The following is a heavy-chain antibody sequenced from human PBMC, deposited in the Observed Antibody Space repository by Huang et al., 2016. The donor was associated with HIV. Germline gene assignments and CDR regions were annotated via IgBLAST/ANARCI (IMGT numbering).Heavy chain of an antibody. D-gene: IGHD1-1*01. Sequence: EVRLLESGGDLVRPGGSLRLACQTSGFNFRVYAMNWVRQAPGRGLEGVGRIRGTAAHDYYAASVKGRVSISRDNDQNTVSLQMNSLGAEDTGIYYCAKAPQVLSQALDGWGQGILVTVSS. CDR1: GFNFRVYA. CDR2: IRGTAAHD. J-gene: IGHJ4*02. V-gene: IGHV3-23*01. CDR3: AKAPQVLSQALDG.